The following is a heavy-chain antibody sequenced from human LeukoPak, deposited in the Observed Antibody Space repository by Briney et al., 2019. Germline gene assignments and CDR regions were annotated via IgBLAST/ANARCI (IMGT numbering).Heavy chain of an antibody. CDR2: ISGGGDIT. J-gene: IGHJ4*02. CDR3: VAAQIRGVPGY. CDR1: VFTFSNYA. V-gene: IGHV3-23*01. D-gene: IGHD3-10*01. Sequence: PGGSLRLSCAASVFTFSNYAMSWVRQAPGKGLEWVSAISGGGDITFYADSVKGRFTISGDYSKTILYLQMNSLRVEDTAVYYCVAAQIRGVPGYWGQGTLVTVSS.